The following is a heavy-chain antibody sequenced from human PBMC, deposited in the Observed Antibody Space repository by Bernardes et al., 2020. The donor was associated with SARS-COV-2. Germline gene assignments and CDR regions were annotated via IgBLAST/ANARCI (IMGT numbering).Heavy chain of an antibody. CDR2: ISSDGGTT. CDR3: VRDWGSGGR. J-gene: IGHJ4*02. D-gene: IGHD2-15*01. V-gene: IGHV3-64D*08. Sequence: GGSLRLSCSASGFIFSNYAMHWVRQAPGKGLEYVSVISSDGGTTYYADSVKARFTISRDNSKNTLYLQMSSLRAEDTGVYYCVRDWGSGGRWGQGTLVTVSS. CDR1: GFIFSNYA.